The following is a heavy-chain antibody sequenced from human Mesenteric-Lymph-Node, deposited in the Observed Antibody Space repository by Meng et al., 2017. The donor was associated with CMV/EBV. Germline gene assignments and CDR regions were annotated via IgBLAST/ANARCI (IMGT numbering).Heavy chain of an antibody. CDR3: ARGGYYDFWSGHYYYYGMDV. V-gene: IGHV3-21*01. CDR2: ISGSSSYI. CDR1: GFTFSDYA. D-gene: IGHD3-3*01. J-gene: IGHJ6*02. Sequence: GESQKISCAASGFTFSDYAMSWVRQAPGKGLEWVSSISGSSSYIYYADSVKGRFTISRDNAKNSLYLQMNSLRAEDTAVYYCARGGYYDFWSGHYYYYGMDVWGQGTTVTVSS.